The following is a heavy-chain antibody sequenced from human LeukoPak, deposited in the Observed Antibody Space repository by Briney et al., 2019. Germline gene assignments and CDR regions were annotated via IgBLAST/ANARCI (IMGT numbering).Heavy chain of an antibody. Sequence: SETLSLTCTVSGGSISSYYWSWIRQPAGKGLEWIGHIYTSGSTNYNPSLKSRVTISVDTSKNQFSLKLTSVTAADTAVYYCTKGRGIWGQGPLVTVSS. D-gene: IGHD3-10*01. V-gene: IGHV4-4*07. CDR3: TKGRGI. J-gene: IGHJ4*02. CDR1: GGSISSYY. CDR2: IYTSGST.